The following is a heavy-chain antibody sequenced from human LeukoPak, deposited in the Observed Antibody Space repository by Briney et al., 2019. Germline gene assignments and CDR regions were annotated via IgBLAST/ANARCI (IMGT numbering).Heavy chain of an antibody. J-gene: IGHJ6*03. CDR1: GYTFTSYA. Sequence: ASVKVSCKASGYTFTSYAMHWVRQAPGQRLEWMGWINAGNGNTKYSQEFQGRVTITRDTSASTAYMELRSLRSDDTAVYYCARLFGELLLPSDHFYYMDVWGKGTAVTVSS. V-gene: IGHV1-3*01. CDR3: ARLFGELLLPSDHFYYMDV. CDR2: INAGNGNT. D-gene: IGHD3-10*02.